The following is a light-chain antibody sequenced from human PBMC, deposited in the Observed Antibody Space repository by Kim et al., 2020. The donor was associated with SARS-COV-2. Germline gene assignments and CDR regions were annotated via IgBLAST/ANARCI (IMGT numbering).Light chain of an antibody. CDR1: QSVSSN. CDR2: DAS. J-gene: IGKJ4*01. V-gene: IGKV3-15*01. Sequence: SVSPGERATLSGRASQSVSSNLAWYQQKPGQAPRLLIYDASTRATGIPARFSGSGSGTEFTLTISSLKSEDFAVYYCQQYLNFLTFGGGTKVDIK. CDR3: QQYLNFLT.